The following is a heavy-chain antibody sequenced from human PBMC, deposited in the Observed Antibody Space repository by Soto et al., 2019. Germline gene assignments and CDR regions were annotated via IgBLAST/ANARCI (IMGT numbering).Heavy chain of an antibody. CDR3: VRGASLNLDY. CDR2: VNWNGGSI. CDR1: GFTFDDYG. V-gene: IGHV3-20*04. D-gene: IGHD1-26*01. Sequence: EVQLVESGGGVLRPGGSLRHSCAASGFTFDDYGMSWARQAPGKGLEWVSGVNWNGGSIGYADSVKGRFTISRDNAKNSLYLQMNSLRAEDTAFYYCVRGASLNLDYWGQGTLVTVSS. J-gene: IGHJ4*02.